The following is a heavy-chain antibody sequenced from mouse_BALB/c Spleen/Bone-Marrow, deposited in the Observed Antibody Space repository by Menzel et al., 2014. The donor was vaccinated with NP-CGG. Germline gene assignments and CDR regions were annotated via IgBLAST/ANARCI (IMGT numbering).Heavy chain of an antibody. CDR2: ISGGTSTI. CDR1: GFTFRSFG. J-gene: IGHJ2*01. V-gene: IGHV5-17*02. D-gene: IGHD2-3*01. CDR3: VRGGYYVPSYFDS. Sequence: VQLQQSGGGLVQPGGSRKLSCAASGFTFRSFGMHWARQAPEKGLEWVAYISGGTSTIYYADTVKGRFTISRDNPNNTLFLQMASLRSEDTAMYHCVRGGYYVPSYFDSWGQGTPLTVPS.